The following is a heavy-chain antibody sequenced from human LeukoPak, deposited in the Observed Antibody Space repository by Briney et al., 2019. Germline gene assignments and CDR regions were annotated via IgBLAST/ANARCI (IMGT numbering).Heavy chain of an antibody. CDR2: IYTSGST. J-gene: IGHJ3*02. CDR1: GGSISSYY. CDR3: ARDRMDYKNAFDI. D-gene: IGHD4-11*01. Sequence: NPSETLSLTCTVYGGSISSYYWSWIRQPAGQGLEWIGRIYTSGSTNYNPSLKSRVTISVDKSKNQFSLKLSSVTAADTAVYYCARDRMDYKNAFDIWGQGTMVTVSS. V-gene: IGHV4-4*07.